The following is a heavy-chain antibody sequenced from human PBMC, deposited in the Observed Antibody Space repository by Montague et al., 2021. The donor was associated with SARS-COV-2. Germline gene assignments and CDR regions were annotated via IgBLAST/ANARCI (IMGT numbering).Heavy chain of an antibody. V-gene: IGHV3-74*01. CDR3: ARDTDSGSYWDAFDI. CDR2: ISSDGSGT. J-gene: IGHJ3*02. Sequence: SLRLSCAASRFTFSSYWMHWVRQAPGKGLVWVSRISSDGSGTTYADSVKGRFTISRDNAKNTLYLQMNSLRAEDTAVYYCARDTDSGSYWDAFDIWGQGTMVTVSS. CDR1: RFTFSSYW. D-gene: IGHD1-26*01.